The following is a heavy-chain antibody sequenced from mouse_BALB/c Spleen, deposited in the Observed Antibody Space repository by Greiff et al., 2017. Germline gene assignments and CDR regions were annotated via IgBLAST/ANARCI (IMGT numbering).Heavy chain of an antibody. Sequence: QVQLQQSGPELVKPGASVKISCKASGYSFTSYYIHWVKQRPGQGLEWIGWIFPGSGNTKYNEKFKGKATLTADTSSSTAYMQLSSLTSEDSAVYFCETNWDYYAMDYWGQGTSVTVSS. CDR2: IFPGSGNT. J-gene: IGHJ4*01. V-gene: IGHV1-66*01. D-gene: IGHD4-1*01. CDR3: ETNWDYYAMDY. CDR1: GYSFTSYY.